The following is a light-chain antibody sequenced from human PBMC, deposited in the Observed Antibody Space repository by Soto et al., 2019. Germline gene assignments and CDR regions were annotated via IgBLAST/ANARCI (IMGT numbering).Light chain of an antibody. CDR3: SSHGGSNNPFV. J-gene: IGLJ1*01. CDR2: SNN. Sequence: QSVLTQPPSASGTPGQRVTISCSGSSSNIGSNTVNWYQQLPGTAPKLLIYSNNQRPSGVPDRFSGSKSGTSASLAISGLQSEDEADYYCSSHGGSNNPFVFGTGTKLTVL. CDR1: SSNIGSNT. V-gene: IGLV1-44*01.